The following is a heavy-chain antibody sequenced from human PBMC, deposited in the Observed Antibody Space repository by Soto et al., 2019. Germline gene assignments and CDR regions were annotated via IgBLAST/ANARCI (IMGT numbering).Heavy chain of an antibody. CDR2: INAGNGNT. Sequence: GASVKVSCKASGYTFTSYAMHWVRQAPGQRLEWVGWINAGNGNTKYSQKFQGRVTITRDTSASTAYMELSSLRSEDTAVYYCARGSGYYLYYFDYWGQGTLVTVSS. V-gene: IGHV1-3*01. CDR3: ARGSGYYLYYFDY. J-gene: IGHJ4*02. D-gene: IGHD3-3*01. CDR1: GYTFTSYA.